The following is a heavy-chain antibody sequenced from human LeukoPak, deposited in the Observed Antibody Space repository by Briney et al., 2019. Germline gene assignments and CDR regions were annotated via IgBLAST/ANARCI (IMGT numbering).Heavy chain of an antibody. CDR2: IYSGGNT. CDR1: GFTVSSNY. CDR3: ARDRRGEYFGSGSYSN. Sequence: GGSLRPSCAASGFTVSSNYMSWVRQAPGKGLEWVSVIYSGGNTYYADSVKGRFTISRDNSKNTLYLQMNSLRAEDTAIYYCARDRRGEYFGSGSYSNWGQGTLVTVSS. D-gene: IGHD3-10*01. J-gene: IGHJ4*02. V-gene: IGHV3-66*02.